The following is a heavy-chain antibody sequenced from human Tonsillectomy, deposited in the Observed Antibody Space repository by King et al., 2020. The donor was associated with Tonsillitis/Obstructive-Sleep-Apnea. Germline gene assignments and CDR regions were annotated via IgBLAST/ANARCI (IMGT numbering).Heavy chain of an antibody. CDR1: GFTFSSYA. J-gene: IGHJ4*02. CDR3: AREQDWELERITMIVVAAFDY. Sequence: QLVQSGGGVVQPGRSLRLSCAASGFTFSSYAMHWVRQAPGKGLEWVAVISYDGSNKYYADSVKGRFTISRDNSKNTLYLQMNSLRAEDTAVYYCAREQDWELERITMIVVAAFDYWGQGTLVTVSS. D-gene: IGHD3-22*01. V-gene: IGHV3-30*04. CDR2: ISYDGSNK.